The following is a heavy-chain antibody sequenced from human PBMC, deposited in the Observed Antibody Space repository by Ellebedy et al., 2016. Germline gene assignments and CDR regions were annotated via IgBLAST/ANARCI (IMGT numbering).Heavy chain of an antibody. CDR2: INAGNGNT. CDR1: GYTFTSYA. J-gene: IGHJ5*02. Sequence: ASVKVSCKASGYTFTSYAMHWVRQAPGQRLEWMGWINAGNGNTKYSQKFQGRVTITRDTSASTAYMELSSLRSEDTAVYYCARGERGYSGYVGDWFDPWGQGTLVTVSS. CDR3: ARGERGYSGYVGDWFDP. D-gene: IGHD5-12*01. V-gene: IGHV1-3*01.